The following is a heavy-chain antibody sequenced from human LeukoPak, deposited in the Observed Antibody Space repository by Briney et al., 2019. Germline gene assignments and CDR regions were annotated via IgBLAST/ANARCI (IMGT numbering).Heavy chain of an antibody. CDR2: IYYSGST. CDR1: GGSISSYY. Sequence: SETLSLTCTVSGGSISSYYWSWIRQPPGKGLEWIGYIYYSGSTNYNPSLKSRVTISVDTSKNQSSLKLSSVTAADTAVYYCARTLMSFDIWGQGTMVTVSS. CDR3: ARTLMSFDI. D-gene: IGHD3-16*01. V-gene: IGHV4-59*01. J-gene: IGHJ3*02.